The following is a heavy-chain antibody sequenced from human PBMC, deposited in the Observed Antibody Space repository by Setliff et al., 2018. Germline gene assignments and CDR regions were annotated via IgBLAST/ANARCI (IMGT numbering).Heavy chain of an antibody. D-gene: IGHD2-15*01. V-gene: IGHV4-61*09. J-gene: IGHJ4*02. CDR1: GGSISSGNYY. CDR3: ARGLNTESWTPLY. Sequence: SETLSLTCTVSGGSISSGNYYWSWIRQPAGKGLEWIGHIQTSGTTNYNPSLKSRVTISVDTSKNQFSLKLSAVTAADTAVYFCARGLNTESWTPLYWSPGTRVTVSS. CDR2: IQTSGTT.